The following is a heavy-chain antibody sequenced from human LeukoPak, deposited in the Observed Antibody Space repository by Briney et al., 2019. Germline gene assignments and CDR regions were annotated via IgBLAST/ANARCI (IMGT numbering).Heavy chain of an antibody. CDR1: GDSVSSNSAA. CDR3: AGEAGRGPSRYFHH. D-gene: IGHD2-2*01. V-gene: IGHV6-1*01. J-gene: IGHJ1*01. CDR2: TYYRSKWYN. Sequence: LSQTLSLTCAISGDSVSSNSAAWNWIRRSPSRGLEWLGRTYYRSKWYNNYAVSVKSRITINPDTSKNQFSLQLNSVTPEDAGVYYCAGEAGRGPSRYFHHWGQGTLVTVSS.